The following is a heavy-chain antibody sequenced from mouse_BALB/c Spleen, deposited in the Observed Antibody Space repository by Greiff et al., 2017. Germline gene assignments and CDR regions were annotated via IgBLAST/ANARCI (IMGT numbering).Heavy chain of an antibody. CDR2: INPSTGYT. J-gene: IGHJ4*01. V-gene: IGHV1-7*01. CDR1: GYTFTSYW. CDR3: ARGYYAMDY. Sequence: VQLQQSGAELAKPGASVKMSCKASGYTFTSYWMHWVKQRPGQGLEWIGYINPSTGYTEYNQKFKDKATLTADKSSSTADMQLSSLTSEDSAVYYCARGYYAMDYWGQGTSVTVAA.